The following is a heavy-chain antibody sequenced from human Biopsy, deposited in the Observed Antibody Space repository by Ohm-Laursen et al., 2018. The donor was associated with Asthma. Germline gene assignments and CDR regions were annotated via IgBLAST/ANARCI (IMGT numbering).Heavy chain of an antibody. CDR2: INAGNGNT. J-gene: IGHJ3*02. CDR3: ARTYYDFLTGQVNDAFAT. CDR1: GYTFIHYA. V-gene: IGHV1-3*01. Sequence: SVKVSCKASGYTFIHYAIHWVRQAPGQRLEWMGWINAGNGNTKYSQKFQGRVTITRDTSASTAYMELSSLRSEDTAVYYCARTYYDFLTGQVNDAFATWGQGTMVTVSS. D-gene: IGHD3-9*01.